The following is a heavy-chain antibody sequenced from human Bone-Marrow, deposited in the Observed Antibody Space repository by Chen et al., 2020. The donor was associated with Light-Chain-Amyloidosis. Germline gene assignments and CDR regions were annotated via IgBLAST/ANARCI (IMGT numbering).Heavy chain of an antibody. D-gene: IGHD2-15*01. V-gene: IGHV5-51*01. CDR1: GYTFPNYW. J-gene: IGHJ5*01. Sequence: EVQLEQSGPEVKKPGESLKISCKGSGYTFPNYWIGWVRQMTGKGLEWMGVIDPEDSDARSSPSVEGQVTISADKSITTAYLQWRSLKASDPSIYSCARLLACSTFHSWGPGPLVTVSS. CDR2: IDPEDSDA. CDR3: ARLLACSTFHS.